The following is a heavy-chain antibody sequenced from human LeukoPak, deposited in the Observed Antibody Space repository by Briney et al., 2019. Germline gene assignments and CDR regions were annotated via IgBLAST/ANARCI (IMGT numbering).Heavy chain of an antibody. D-gene: IGHD4-17*01. V-gene: IGHV4-30-4*01. CDR2: IYYSGST. CDR3: AREGYGVSNWFDP. CDR1: GGSISSGDYY. J-gene: IGHJ5*02. Sequence: PSQTLSLTCTVSGGSISSGDYYWSWIRQPPGKGLEWIGYIYYSGSTYYNPPLKSRVTISVDTSKNQFSLKLSSVTAADTAVYYCAREGYGVSNWFDPWGQGTLVTVSS.